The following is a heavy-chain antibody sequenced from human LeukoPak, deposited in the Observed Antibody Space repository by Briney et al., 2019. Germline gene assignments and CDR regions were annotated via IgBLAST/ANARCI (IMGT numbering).Heavy chain of an antibody. CDR1: GDSVSTNSAA. D-gene: IGHD3-10*01. J-gene: IGHJ5*02. CDR2: TYYRSKWYN. V-gene: IGHV6-1*01. CDR3: ARDMDYYDSGTYYNSRWFDP. Sequence: SQTLSLTCAISGDSVSTNSAAWNWIRQSPSRGLEWLGRTYYRSKWYNDYAVSVKSRISITPDTSKNQFSLQLNSVTPEDTAVYYCARDMDYYDSGTYYNSRWFDPWGQGTLVTVSS.